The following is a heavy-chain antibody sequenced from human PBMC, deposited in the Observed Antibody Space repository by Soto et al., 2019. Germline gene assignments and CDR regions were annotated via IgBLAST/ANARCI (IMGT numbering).Heavy chain of an antibody. J-gene: IGHJ6*03. D-gene: IGHD4-4*01. CDR2: IYYSGST. CDR3: ARSIYSNSGAYYYYMDV. CDR1: GGSISSYY. V-gene: IGHV4-59*01. Sequence: PSETLSLTCTVSGGSISSYYWSWIRQPPGKGLEWIGYIYYSGSTNYNPSLKSRVTISVDTSKNQFSLKLSSVTAADTAVYYCARSIYSNSGAYYYYMDVWGKGTTVTVSS.